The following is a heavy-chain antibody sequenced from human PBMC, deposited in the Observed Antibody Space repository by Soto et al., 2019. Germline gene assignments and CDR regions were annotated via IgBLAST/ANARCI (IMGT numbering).Heavy chain of an antibody. CDR2: ITPIGGRT. V-gene: IGHV3-23*01. Sequence: GGSLRLSCAASEIPFNTYAMTWVRQAPGKGLEWVSSITPIGGRTHYADSVKGRFTISRDSSKNTVYLQMNTLRANDTAVYYCAKDLQPEGPTFFFPPVSTPDGMDVWGRGTTVTVSS. J-gene: IGHJ6*02. D-gene: IGHD4-4*01. CDR1: EIPFNTYA. CDR3: AKDLQPEGPTFFFPPVSTPDGMDV.